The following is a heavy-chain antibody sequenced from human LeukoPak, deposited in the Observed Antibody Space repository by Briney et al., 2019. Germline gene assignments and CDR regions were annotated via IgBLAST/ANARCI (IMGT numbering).Heavy chain of an antibody. Sequence: PGRSLRLSCAASGFTFNDYAMYWVRQAPGKGLEWVSGINWNGDNIGYADSVRGRFTISRDDATKSLFLQMNSLRVEDTALYYCARASYYYDTTGLGAVDIWGQGTMVTVSS. CDR1: GFTFNDYA. CDR2: INWNGDNI. J-gene: IGHJ3*02. V-gene: IGHV3-9*01. D-gene: IGHD3-22*01. CDR3: ARASYYYDTTGLGAVDI.